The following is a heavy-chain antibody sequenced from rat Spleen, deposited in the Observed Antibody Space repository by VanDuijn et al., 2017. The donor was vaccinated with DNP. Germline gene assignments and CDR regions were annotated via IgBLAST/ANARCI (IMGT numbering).Heavy chain of an antibody. J-gene: IGHJ3*01. CDR3: ARHGLYYGSNWFAY. Sequence: EVLLVESGGGLVQPGRSPKLSCAASGFTFSDYDMAWVRQTPTKGLEWVASISPSGGTTYYRDSVKGRFTVSRDNAKSSLYLQMDSLRSEDTATYYCARHGLYYGSNWFAYWGQGTLVTVSS. CDR2: ISPSGGTT. CDR1: GFTFSDYD. V-gene: IGHV5-25*01. D-gene: IGHD1-6*01.